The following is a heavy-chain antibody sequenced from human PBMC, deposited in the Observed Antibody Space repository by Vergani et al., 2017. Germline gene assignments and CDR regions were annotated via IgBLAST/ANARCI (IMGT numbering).Heavy chain of an antibody. CDR2: IQYDAGNK. D-gene: IGHD3-22*01. J-gene: IGHJ4*02. CDR1: GFTFRSYG. V-gene: IGHV3-30*02. CDR3: AADLNDSSGYEY. Sequence: QVQLVESGGGVVQPGGSLRLSCAASGFTFRSYGIHWVRQAPGKGLEWVAFIQYDAGNKYYADSVKGRFTISRDNSKNTLYLQMNSLRAEDTAVYYCAADLNDSSGYEYWGQGTLVTVSS.